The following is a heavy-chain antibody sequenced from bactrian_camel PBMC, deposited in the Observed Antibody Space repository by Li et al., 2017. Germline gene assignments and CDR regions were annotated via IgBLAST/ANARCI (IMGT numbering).Heavy chain of an antibody. D-gene: IGHD4*01. J-gene: IGHJ4*01. CDR3: AATGRRCDGLSWYSFPQ. Sequence: HVQLVESGGGSVQSGESLRLSCTTSGITYNGRCMAWFRQTPGKTSVDRLDYLAGIFTTDGSTWYADSVKGRFTISKDNTKNTIYLQMDTLKPEDTAMYICAATGRRCDGLSWYSFPQRGQGTQVTVS. CDR2: IFTTDGST. V-gene: IGHV3-2*01. CDR1: GITYNGRC.